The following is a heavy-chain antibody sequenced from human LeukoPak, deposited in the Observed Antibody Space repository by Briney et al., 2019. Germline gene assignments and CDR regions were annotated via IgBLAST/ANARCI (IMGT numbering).Heavy chain of an antibody. D-gene: IGHD6-6*01. J-gene: IGHJ4*02. CDR3: VGQTRKDY. Sequence: GGSLRLSCAASGFTVSNSYMSWVRQAPGKGLEWVSVLYSGGGAYYTDSVRGRFTISRDSSKNTLYLQMNSLRADDTAVYYCVGQTRKDYWGQGTLVTVSS. CDR2: LYSGGGA. CDR1: GFTVSNSY. V-gene: IGHV3-53*01.